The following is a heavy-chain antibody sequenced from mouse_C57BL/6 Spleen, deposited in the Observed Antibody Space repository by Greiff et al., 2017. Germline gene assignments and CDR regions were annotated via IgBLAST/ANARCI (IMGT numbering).Heavy chain of an antibody. CDR2: IDPSDSET. D-gene: IGHD1-1*01. CDR1: GYTFTSYW. J-gene: IGHJ2*01. Sequence: VQLQQPGAELVRPGSSVKLSCKASGYTFTSYWMHWVKQRPIQGLEWIGNIDPSDSETHYNQKFKDKATLTVDKSSSTAYMQLSSLTSEDSAVYYGARSGDYYGSSYIDYFDYWGQGTTLTVSS. V-gene: IGHV1-52*01. CDR3: ARSGDYYGSSYIDYFDY.